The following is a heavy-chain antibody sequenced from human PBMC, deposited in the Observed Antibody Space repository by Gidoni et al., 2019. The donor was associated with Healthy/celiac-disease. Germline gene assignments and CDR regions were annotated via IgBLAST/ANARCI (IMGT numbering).Heavy chain of an antibody. D-gene: IGHD4-17*01. CDR3: GRGGGWGYGGNPAAGY. CDR1: GGSISSGGYY. CDR2: IYYSGST. J-gene: IGHJ4*02. Sequence: QVQLQESGPGLVKPSQTLSLTCTVSGGSISSGGYYWSWIRQHPGKGLEWIGYIYYSGSTYYNQPLKVRVTISVATSKNQFPRKLSSGPAGETAGYDGGRGGGWGYGGNPAAGYWGQGTLVTVSS. V-gene: IGHV4-31*03.